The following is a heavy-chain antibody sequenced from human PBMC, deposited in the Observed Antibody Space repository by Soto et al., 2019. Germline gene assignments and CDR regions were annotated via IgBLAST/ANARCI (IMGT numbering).Heavy chain of an antibody. V-gene: IGHV5-10-1*01. CDR2: MDPSDSYT. CDR1: GYSLTGYW. Sequence: GESLKISFQGSGYSLTGYWIRWVRQVPGKDRELMVRMDPSDSYTNYSPSFQGHVTISADKSISTAYLQWGSLKASDTAMYYWSRGPGTGVPGYDYYVMDVRSQGTTDNVS. CDR3: SRGPGTGVPGYDYYVMDV. J-gene: IGHJ6*02. D-gene: IGHD1-1*01.